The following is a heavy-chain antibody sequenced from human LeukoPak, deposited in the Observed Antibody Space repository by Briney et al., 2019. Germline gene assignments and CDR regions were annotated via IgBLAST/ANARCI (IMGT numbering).Heavy chain of an antibody. CDR3: ARARDCSSTSCYSFDY. CDR1: GYTFTGYY. D-gene: IGHD2-2*02. V-gene: IGHV1-2*02. J-gene: IGHJ4*02. CDR2: INPNSGGT. Sequence: ASVKVSCKASGYTFTGYYMHWVRQAPGQGLEWMGWINPNSGGTNYAQKFQGRVTMTRDTSISTAYMELSRLRSEDTAVYYCARARDCSSTSCYSFDYWGQGTLVTVSS.